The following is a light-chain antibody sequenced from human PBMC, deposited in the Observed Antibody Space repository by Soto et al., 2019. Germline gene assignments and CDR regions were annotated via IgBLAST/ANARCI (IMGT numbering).Light chain of an antibody. Sequence: QSVLTQPASVSGSPGQSITISCTGTTSDIGSYNLVSWYQQYPGKVPKLMIYDVDKRPSGVSDRFSGSKSGNTAALTISGLRAEDEADYYCCSYIGSSTLAFGGGTKVTGL. CDR2: DVD. CDR3: CSYIGSSTLA. CDR1: TSDIGSYNL. J-gene: IGLJ2*01. V-gene: IGLV2-23*02.